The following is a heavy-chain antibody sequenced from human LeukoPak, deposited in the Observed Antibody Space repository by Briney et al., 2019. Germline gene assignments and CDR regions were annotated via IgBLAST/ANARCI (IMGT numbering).Heavy chain of an antibody. CDR1: GYTFKNYD. CDR2: MNPNSGNT. V-gene: IGHV1-8*02. D-gene: IGHD5-24*01. CDR3: ARATPGGLHGYSFDY. Sequence: GASVKVSCKASGYTFKNYDINWVRQATGQGLEWMGWMNPNSGNTGFAQKFQDRVSMTRDTSINTAYMELTSLGSGDTAVYYCARATPGGLHGYSFDYWGQGTVVTVYS. J-gene: IGHJ4*02.